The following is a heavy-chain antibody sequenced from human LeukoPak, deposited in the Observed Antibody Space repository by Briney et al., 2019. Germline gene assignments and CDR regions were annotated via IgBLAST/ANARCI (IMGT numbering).Heavy chain of an antibody. CDR1: GFTFSGYA. CDR3: ARDLRRIAAYYFDY. D-gene: IGHD6-25*01. CDR2: ISSDGRDK. J-gene: IGHJ4*02. V-gene: IGHV3-30*03. Sequence: GGSLRLSCAASGFTFSGYAIHWVRQAPGKGLEWVAVISSDGRDKHHADSVKGRFTISRDNSKNTPYLQTNSLRADDTAVYYCARDLRRIAAYYFDYWGQGTLVTVSS.